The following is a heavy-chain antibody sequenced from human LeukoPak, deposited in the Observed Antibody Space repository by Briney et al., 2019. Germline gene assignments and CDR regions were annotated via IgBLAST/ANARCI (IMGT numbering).Heavy chain of an antibody. CDR3: ARDAAAGTPYYYYYYYMDV. D-gene: IGHD6-13*01. J-gene: IGHJ6*03. CDR1: GGTFSSYT. Sequence: ASVKVSCKASGGTFSSYTISWVRQAPGQGLEWMGWISAYNGNTNYAQKLQGRVTMTTDTSTSTAYTELRSLRSDDTAVYYCARDAAAGTPYYYYYYYMDVWGKGTTVTVSS. CDR2: ISAYNGNT. V-gene: IGHV1-18*01.